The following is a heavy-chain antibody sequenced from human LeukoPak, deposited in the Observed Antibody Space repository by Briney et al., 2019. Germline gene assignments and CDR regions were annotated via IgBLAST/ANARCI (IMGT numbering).Heavy chain of an antibody. CDR3: AKALYFYDSSGSNFLHS. Sequence: GGSLRLSCAASGFTFDDYTMHWVRQAPGKGLEWVSGISWNSGSITYADSVKGRFTISRDNAKNSLYLQMNSLRAEDTAVYYCAKALYFYDSSGSNFLHSWGQGTLVTVSS. CDR1: GFTFDDYT. J-gene: IGHJ4*02. CDR2: ISWNSGSI. D-gene: IGHD3-22*01. V-gene: IGHV3-9*01.